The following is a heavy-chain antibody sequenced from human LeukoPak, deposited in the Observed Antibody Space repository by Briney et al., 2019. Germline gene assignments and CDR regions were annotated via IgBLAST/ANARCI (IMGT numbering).Heavy chain of an antibody. CDR1: GYSISSGYY. V-gene: IGHV4-38-2*02. Sequence: PSETLSLTCTVSGYSISSGYYWGWIRQPPGKGLEWIGRIYTSGSTNYNPSLKSRVTMSVDTSKNQFSLKLSSVTAADTAVYYCARGLSLLWFGELFDYWGQGTLVTVSS. CDR3: ARGLSLLWFGELFDY. D-gene: IGHD3-10*01. CDR2: IYTSGST. J-gene: IGHJ4*02.